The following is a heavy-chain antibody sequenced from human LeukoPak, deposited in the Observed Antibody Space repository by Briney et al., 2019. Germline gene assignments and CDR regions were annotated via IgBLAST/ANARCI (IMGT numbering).Heavy chain of an antibody. CDR3: AREQSSGGDCYYLDY. D-gene: IGHD2-21*02. Sequence: GGSLRLSCAASGFTFSSYAMHWVRQAPGKGLEWVAVISYDGSNKYYADSVKGRFTISRDNSKNTLYLQMNSLRAEDTAVYYCAREQSSGGDCYYLDYWGQGTLVTVSS. CDR1: GFTFSSYA. CDR2: ISYDGSNK. J-gene: IGHJ4*02. V-gene: IGHV3-30*04.